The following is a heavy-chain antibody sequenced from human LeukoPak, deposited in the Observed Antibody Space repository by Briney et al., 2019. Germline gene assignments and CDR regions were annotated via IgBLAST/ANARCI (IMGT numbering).Heavy chain of an antibody. Sequence: ASVKVSCKASGDTFSSYAISWVRQAPGQGLEWMGGIIPIFGTANYAQKFQGRVTITTDESTSTAYMELSSLRSEDTAVYYCAREAAPSRYFDYWGQGTLVTVSS. CDR1: GDTFSSYA. D-gene: IGHD6-13*01. CDR3: AREAAPSRYFDY. CDR2: IIPIFGTA. V-gene: IGHV1-69*05. J-gene: IGHJ4*02.